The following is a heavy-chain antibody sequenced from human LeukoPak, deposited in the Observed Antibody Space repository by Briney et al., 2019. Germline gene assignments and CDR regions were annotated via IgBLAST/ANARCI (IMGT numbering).Heavy chain of an antibody. CDR1: GGSISSGGYY. CDR2: IYYSGST. J-gene: IGHJ4*02. V-gene: IGHV4-31*03. Sequence: SETLSLTCTVSGGSISSGGYYWSWIRQHPGKGLEWIGYIYYSGSTYYNPSLKIRVTISVDTSKNQFSLKLSSVTAADTAVYYCARDAYYYDSSGYYYFDYWGQGTLVAVSS. D-gene: IGHD3-22*01. CDR3: ARDAYYYDSSGYYYFDY.